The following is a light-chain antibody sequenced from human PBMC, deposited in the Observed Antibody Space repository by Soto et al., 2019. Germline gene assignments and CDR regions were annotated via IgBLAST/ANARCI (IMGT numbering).Light chain of an antibody. Sequence: EIVLTQSPVTLSVSPGEGATLSCRASQSVSSNLAWYQQKPGQAPRLLIYGASTRATGIPARFSGSGSGTEFTLTINSLQSEDFAIYYCQQYNDRPRTFGQGTKV. V-gene: IGKV3-15*01. CDR2: GAS. CDR1: QSVSSN. J-gene: IGKJ1*01. CDR3: QQYNDRPRT.